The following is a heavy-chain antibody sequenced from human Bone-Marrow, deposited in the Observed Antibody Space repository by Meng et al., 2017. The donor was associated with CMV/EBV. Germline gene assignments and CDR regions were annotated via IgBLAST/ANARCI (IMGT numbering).Heavy chain of an antibody. Sequence: SGYTVRTYGISWVRQAPGQGLEWLGWISVYNGNTQYTQKFQDRVIMTTDTSTSIAYMELRSLRSDDTAVYDCARDRFMERPGWFDPWGQGTLVTVSS. CDR1: GYTVRTYG. D-gene: IGHD3-3*01. V-gene: IGHV1-18*01. J-gene: IGHJ5*02. CDR2: ISVYNGNT. CDR3: ARDRFMERPGWFDP.